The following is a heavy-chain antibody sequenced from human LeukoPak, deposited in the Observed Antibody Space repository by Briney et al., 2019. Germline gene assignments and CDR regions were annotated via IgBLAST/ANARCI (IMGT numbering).Heavy chain of an antibody. CDR1: GFTFDDYA. CDR2: ISWNSGSI. V-gene: IGHV3-9*01. CDR3: AKDMEEVGISSFDY. D-gene: IGHD2-15*01. J-gene: IGHJ4*02. Sequence: GGSLRLSCAASGFTFDDYAVHWVRQAPGKGLEWVSGISWNSGSIGYADSVKGRFTISRDNAKNSLYLQMNSLRAEDTALYYCAKDMEEVGISSFDYWGQGTLVTVSS.